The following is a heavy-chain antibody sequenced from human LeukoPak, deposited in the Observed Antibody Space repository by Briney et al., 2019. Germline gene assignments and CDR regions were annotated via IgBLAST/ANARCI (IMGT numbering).Heavy chain of an antibody. J-gene: IGHJ4*02. CDR2: INHSGST. CDR3: ARGEAAAGRSFDY. Sequence: PSETLSLTCAVYGGSFSGYYWSWIRQPPGKGLEWIGEINHSGSTNYNPSLKSRVTISVDTSKNQFSLKLSSVTAADTAVYYCARGEAAAGRSFDYWGQGTLVTVSS. CDR1: GGSFSGYY. D-gene: IGHD6-13*01. V-gene: IGHV4-34*01.